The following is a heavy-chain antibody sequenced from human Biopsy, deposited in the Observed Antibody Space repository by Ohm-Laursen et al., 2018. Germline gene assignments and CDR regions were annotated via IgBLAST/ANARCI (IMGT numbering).Heavy chain of an antibody. V-gene: IGHV1-18*01. Sequence: SSVKVSCKASGYNFNSYGISWVRQAPGRGLEWMGRISGYNGNTLYAQKFQHRVTMTTDTSTSTAYMELRSLTSDDTAVYYCARISITRLLDYWGQGTLVTVSS. CDR2: ISGYNGNT. CDR1: GYNFNSYG. J-gene: IGHJ4*02. D-gene: IGHD3-3*01. CDR3: ARISITRLLDY.